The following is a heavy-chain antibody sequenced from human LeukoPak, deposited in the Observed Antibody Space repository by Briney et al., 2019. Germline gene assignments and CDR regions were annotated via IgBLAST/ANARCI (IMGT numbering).Heavy chain of an antibody. D-gene: IGHD3-22*01. CDR3: ARGTTIGTSVFDY. Sequence: NPLETLSLTCTVSGGSISSYYWSWIRQPPGKGLEWIGYIYYSGSTNYNPSLKSRVTISVDTSKNQFSLKLSSVTAADTAVYYCARGTTIGTSVFDYWGQGTLVTVSS. CDR2: IYYSGST. J-gene: IGHJ4*02. CDR1: GGSISSYY. V-gene: IGHV4-59*01.